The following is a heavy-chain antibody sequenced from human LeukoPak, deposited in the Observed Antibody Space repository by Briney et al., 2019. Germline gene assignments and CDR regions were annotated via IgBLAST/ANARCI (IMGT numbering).Heavy chain of an antibody. J-gene: IGHJ5*02. CDR3: ATSRDYYGSGSYYPSP. V-gene: IGHV3-21*01. CDR1: GFTFSSYS. Sequence: GGSLRLSCAASGFTFSSYSMNWVRQAPGKGLEWVSSISSSSSYIYYADSVKGRFTISRDNAKNSLYLQMNSLRAEDTAVYYCATSRDYYGSGSYYPSPWGKGTPVTVSS. D-gene: IGHD3-10*01. CDR2: ISSSSSYI.